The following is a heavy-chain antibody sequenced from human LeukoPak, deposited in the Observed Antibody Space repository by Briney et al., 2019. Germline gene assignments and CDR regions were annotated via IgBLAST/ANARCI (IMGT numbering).Heavy chain of an antibody. J-gene: IGHJ4*02. CDR1: GFTFSIYA. V-gene: IGHV3-23*01. Sequence: GGSLRLSCAASGFTFSIYAMSWVRQAPGRELEWVSAISGSGGSTYYTDSVEGRFTISRDNSKNTLYLQMNSLRAEDTAVYYCAKDISNWNAWSFDYWGQGTLVTVSS. D-gene: IGHD1-1*01. CDR2: ISGSGGST. CDR3: AKDISNWNAWSFDY.